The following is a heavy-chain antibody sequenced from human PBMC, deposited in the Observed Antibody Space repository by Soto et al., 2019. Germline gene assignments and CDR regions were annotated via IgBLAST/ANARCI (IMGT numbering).Heavy chain of an antibody. CDR1: GFTFDDYA. Sequence: GGSLRLSCAASGFTFDDYAMHWVRQAPGKGLEWVSGISWNSGSIGYADSVKGRFTISRDNAKNSLYLQMNSLRAEDTALYYCAKDSGAFDIWGQGTMVTV. CDR3: AKDSGAFDI. CDR2: ISWNSGSI. D-gene: IGHD3-10*01. V-gene: IGHV3-9*01. J-gene: IGHJ3*02.